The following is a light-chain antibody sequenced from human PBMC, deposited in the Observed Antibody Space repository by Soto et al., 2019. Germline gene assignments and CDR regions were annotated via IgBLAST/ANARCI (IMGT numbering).Light chain of an antibody. CDR1: QSVGSY. V-gene: IGKV3-11*01. CDR3: QPRSDWPST. J-gene: IGKJ4*01. Sequence: EIVLTQSPATLSLSPGDTATLSCRASQSVGSYLGWYQQRPGQAPRLLIYDASNRATGIPARFSGSGSGTDFTLTISSLEPEDFAVYYCQPRSDWPSTFGGGTKVEIK. CDR2: DAS.